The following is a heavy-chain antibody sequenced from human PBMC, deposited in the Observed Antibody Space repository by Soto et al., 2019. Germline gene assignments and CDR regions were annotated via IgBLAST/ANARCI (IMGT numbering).Heavy chain of an antibody. CDR2: IYHSGST. CDR3: ARDTGFFDY. V-gene: IGHV4-38-2*01. D-gene: IGHD5-18*01. CDR1: GYSISTGYS. J-gene: IGHJ4*02. Sequence: SETLSLTCAVSGYSISTGYSWGWIRQPPGKGLEWIGNIYHSGSTFYSPSLKSRVTISLDTSKNQFYLKLTSVTAADTAVYFCARDTGFFDYWGQGTLVTVSS.